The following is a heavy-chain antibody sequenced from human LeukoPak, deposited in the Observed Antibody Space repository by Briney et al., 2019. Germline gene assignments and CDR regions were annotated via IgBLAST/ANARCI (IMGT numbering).Heavy chain of an antibody. D-gene: IGHD4-17*01. Sequence: GGSLRLSCAASGFTFSSYWMSWVRQAPGKGLEWVANIKQDGSEKYYVDSVKGRFTISRDNAKNSLYLQMNSLRAEDTAVYYCARGEAGGDSHYYYYYMDVWGQGTMVTVSS. CDR3: ARGEAGGDSHYYYYYMDV. V-gene: IGHV3-7*01. J-gene: IGHJ6*03. CDR2: IKQDGSEK. CDR1: GFTFSSYW.